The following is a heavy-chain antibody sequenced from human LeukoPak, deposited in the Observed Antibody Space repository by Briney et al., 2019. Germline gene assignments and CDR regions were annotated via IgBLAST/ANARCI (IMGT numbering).Heavy chain of an antibody. CDR1: GYSFTSYW. CDR3: ARRYCSGGSCYYYFDY. V-gene: IGHV5-51*01. D-gene: IGHD2-15*01. Sequence: GESLKISCKGSGYSFTSYWLGWVRQMPGKGLEWMGIIYPGDSDTRYSPSFQGQVTISADKSISTAYLQWSSLKASDTAMYYCARRYCSGGSCYYYFDYWGQGTLVTVSS. CDR2: IYPGDSDT. J-gene: IGHJ4*02.